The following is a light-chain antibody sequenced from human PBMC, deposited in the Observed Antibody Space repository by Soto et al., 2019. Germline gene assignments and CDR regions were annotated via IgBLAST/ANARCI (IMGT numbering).Light chain of an antibody. J-gene: IGKJ5*01. CDR1: QGSSSY. CDR2: AAS. V-gene: IGKV1-9*01. CDR3: QQLNSYPIT. Sequence: DIQLTQSPSFLSASVGDRVTITCRSSQGSSSYLAWYQQKPGKAPKLLIYAASTLQSGVPSRFSGSGSGTEFTLTISSLQPEDFATYYCQQLNSYPITFGQGTRLEIK.